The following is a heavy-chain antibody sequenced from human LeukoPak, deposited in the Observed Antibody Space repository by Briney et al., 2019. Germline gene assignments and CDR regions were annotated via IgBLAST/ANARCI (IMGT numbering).Heavy chain of an antibody. CDR3: AKLGQLVPEN. CDR2: IRYDGSNK. V-gene: IGHV3-30*02. J-gene: IGHJ4*02. D-gene: IGHD6-6*01. Sequence: QPGGSLGLSCAASGFTFSSYGMHWVRQAPGKGLEWVAFIRYDGSNKYYADSVKGRFTISRDNAKNSLYLQMNSLRAEDTAVYYCAKLGQLVPENWGQGALVTVSS. CDR1: GFTFSSYG.